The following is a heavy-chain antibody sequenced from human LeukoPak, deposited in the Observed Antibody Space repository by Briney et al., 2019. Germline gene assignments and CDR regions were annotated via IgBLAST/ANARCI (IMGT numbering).Heavy chain of an antibody. V-gene: IGHV3-53*01. Sequence: GGSLRLSCAASGFTVSSNYMSWVRQAPGRGLEWVSVIYSGGSTYYADSVKGRFTISRDNSKNTLYLQMNSLRAEDTAVYYCARWTSYYYYYGMDVWGQGTTVTVSS. CDR1: GFTVSSNY. D-gene: IGHD3/OR15-3a*01. J-gene: IGHJ6*02. CDR3: ARWTSYYYYYGMDV. CDR2: IYSGGST.